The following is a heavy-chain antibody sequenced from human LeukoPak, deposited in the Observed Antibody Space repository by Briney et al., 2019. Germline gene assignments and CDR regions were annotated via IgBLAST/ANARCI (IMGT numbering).Heavy chain of an antibody. CDR1: GYTFTDYY. CDR3: ARDHSFYDSSGYYLGGDNWFDP. J-gene: IGHJ5*02. D-gene: IGHD3-22*01. Sequence: ASVKVSCKASGYTFTDYYMHWVRQAPGQGLEWMGWINPNSGGTNYAQKFQGRVTMTRDTSISTAYMELSRLRSDDTAVYYCARDHSFYDSSGYYLGGDNWFDPWGQGTLVTVSS. V-gene: IGHV1-2*02. CDR2: INPNSGGT.